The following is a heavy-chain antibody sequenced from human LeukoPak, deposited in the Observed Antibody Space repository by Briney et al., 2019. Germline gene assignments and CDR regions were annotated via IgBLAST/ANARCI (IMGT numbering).Heavy chain of an antibody. Sequence: GGSLRLSCAASGFTLSNYGMNWVRQAPGKGLEWVSYISSSSSAKEYADSVKGRLTISRDNAKKSLYLQLNSLRAEDTAVYYCARGGAARPDYRGRGTLVIVSS. CDR2: ISSSSSAK. J-gene: IGHJ4*02. V-gene: IGHV3-48*01. CDR3: ARGGAARPDY. D-gene: IGHD6-6*01. CDR1: GFTLSNYG.